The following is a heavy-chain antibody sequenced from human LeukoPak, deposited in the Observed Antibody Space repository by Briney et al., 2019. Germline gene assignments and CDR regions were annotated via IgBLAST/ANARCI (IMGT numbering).Heavy chain of an antibody. CDR2: IYHSGST. CDR3: ARHKGRWFGEPHDAFDI. CDR1: GYSISGGYY. Sequence: SETLSLTCAVSGYSISGGYYWGWIRPPPGKGLEWIGSIYHSGSTYYNPSLKSRVTISVDTSKNQFSLKLSSVTAADTAVYYCARHKGRWFGEPHDAFDIWGQGTMVTVSS. V-gene: IGHV4-38-2*01. D-gene: IGHD3-10*01. J-gene: IGHJ3*02.